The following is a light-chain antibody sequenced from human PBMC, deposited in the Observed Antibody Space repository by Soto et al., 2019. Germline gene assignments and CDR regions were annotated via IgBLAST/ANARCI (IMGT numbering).Light chain of an antibody. CDR3: QQYHTSSIT. CDR1: QTISSW. Sequence: DVHMTQSPSTLSASVGYRVTITCRASQTISSWLAWYQQKTGKAPNLLIYDASTLERGVPSRFSGTGYGTEFNLTIDRLQPDDFATYYCQQYHTSSITFGQGTRLEIK. V-gene: IGKV1-5*01. J-gene: IGKJ5*01. CDR2: DAS.